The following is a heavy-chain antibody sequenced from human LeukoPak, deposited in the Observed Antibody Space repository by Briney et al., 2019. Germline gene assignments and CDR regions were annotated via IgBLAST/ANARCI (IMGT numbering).Heavy chain of an antibody. CDR1: GGSISSSSYY. V-gene: IGHV4-39*01. CDR3: ASIESRGIAAAGTIDY. J-gene: IGHJ4*02. D-gene: IGHD6-13*01. CDR2: IYYSGST. Sequence: SETLSLTCTVSGGSISSSSYYWGWIRQPPGKGLEWIGSIYYSGSTYYNPSLKSRVTLSVDTSKNQFSLKLSSVTAADTAVYYCASIESRGIAAAGTIDYWGQGTLVTVSS.